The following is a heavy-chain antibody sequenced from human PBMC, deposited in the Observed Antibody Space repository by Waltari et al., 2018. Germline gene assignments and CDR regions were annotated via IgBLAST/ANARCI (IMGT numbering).Heavy chain of an antibody. J-gene: IGHJ4*02. D-gene: IGHD1-26*01. V-gene: IGHV3-30*02. CDR2: IRYDGSNK. CDR1: GFTFSSYG. Sequence: QVQLVESGGGVVQPGGSLRLSCAASGFTFSSYGMHWVRQAPGKGLEWVAFIRYDGSNKYYADSVKGRFTISRDNSKNTLYLQMNSLRAEDTAVYYCATIGIREIDYWGQGTLVTVSS. CDR3: ATIGIREIDY.